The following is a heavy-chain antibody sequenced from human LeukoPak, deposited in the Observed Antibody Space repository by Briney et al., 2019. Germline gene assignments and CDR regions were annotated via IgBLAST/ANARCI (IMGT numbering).Heavy chain of an antibody. V-gene: IGHV3-66*02. J-gene: IGHJ3*02. CDR2: IYSGGST. CDR3: ARVMVRGVPDAFDI. Sequence: PVGSLRLSCAASGFTVSSNYMSWVRQAPGKGLEWVSVIYSGGSTYYADSVKGRFTISRDNSKNTLYLQMNSLRAEDTAVYYCARVMVRGVPDAFDIWGQGTMVTVSS. D-gene: IGHD3-10*01. CDR1: GFTVSSNY.